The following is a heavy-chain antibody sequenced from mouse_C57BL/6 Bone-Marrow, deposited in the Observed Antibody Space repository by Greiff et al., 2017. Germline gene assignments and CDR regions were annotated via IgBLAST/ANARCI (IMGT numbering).Heavy chain of an antibody. CDR2: INYDGSST. V-gene: IGHV5-16*01. CDR1: GFTFSDYY. J-gene: IGHJ4*01. Sequence: EVQRVESEGGLVQPGSSMKLSCTASGFTFSDYYMAWVRQVPEKGLEWVANINYDGSSTYYLDSLKSRFIISRDNAKNILYLQMSSLKSEDTATYYCARYDYGYAMDYWGQGTSVTVSS. CDR3: ARYDYGYAMDY. D-gene: IGHD2-4*01.